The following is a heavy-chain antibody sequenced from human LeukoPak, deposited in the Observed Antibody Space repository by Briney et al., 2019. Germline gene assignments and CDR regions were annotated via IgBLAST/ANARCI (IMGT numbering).Heavy chain of an antibody. Sequence: SQTLSLTCAISGDSVSSNSAAWNWIRQSPSRGLEWLGRTYYRSKWYNDYAVSVKSRITINPDTSKNQFSLQLNSVTPEDTAVYYCAREEDSGSYYAYYYYGMDVWGQGTTVTVSS. CDR2: TYYRSKWYN. CDR3: AREEDSGSYYAYYYYGMDV. V-gene: IGHV6-1*01. J-gene: IGHJ6*02. D-gene: IGHD1-26*01. CDR1: GDSVSSNSAA.